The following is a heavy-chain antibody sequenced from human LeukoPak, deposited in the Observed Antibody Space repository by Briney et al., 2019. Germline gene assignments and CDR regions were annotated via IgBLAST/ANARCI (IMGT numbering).Heavy chain of an antibody. V-gene: IGHV1-69*05. Sequence: SVKVSCKASGGTFGLHAITWVRQVPGQGLEWMGMIIPIFGTTNYAQKFQGGVTITTDESTSTAYMDLSSLRSADTAVYYCARDRAARGYCTNGVCQEGALDIWGQRTMVTVSS. CDR3: ARDRAARGYCTNGVCQEGALDI. D-gene: IGHD2-8*01. CDR1: GGTFGLHA. J-gene: IGHJ3*02. CDR2: IIPIFGTT.